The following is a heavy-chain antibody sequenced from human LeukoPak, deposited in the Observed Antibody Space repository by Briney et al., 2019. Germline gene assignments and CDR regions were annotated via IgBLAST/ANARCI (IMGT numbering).Heavy chain of an antibody. J-gene: IGHJ4*02. CDR2: INPNSGGT. V-gene: IGHV1-2*06. D-gene: IGHD6-13*01. CDR1: GYTFPSYF. CDR3: ARGYSSSWLDY. Sequence: GASVKVSCKASGYTFPSYFMHWVRQAPGQGLEWMGRINPNSGGTKYAQKFQGRVTMTTDTSISTAYLELSRLRSDDTAVYYCARGYSSSWLDYWGQGTLLTVSS.